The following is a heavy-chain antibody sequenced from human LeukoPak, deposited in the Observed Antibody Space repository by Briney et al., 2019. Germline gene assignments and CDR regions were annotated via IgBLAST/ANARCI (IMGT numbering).Heavy chain of an antibody. V-gene: IGHV4-34*01. J-gene: IGHJ4*02. D-gene: IGHD2-15*01. CDR3: ARGRGYCSGGSCYSASGAFDY. Sequence: SETLSLTCAVYGGSFSGYYWSWIRQPPGKGLEWIGEINHSGSTNYNPSLKSRVTISVDTSKNQFSLKLSSVTAADTAVYYGARGRGYCSGGSCYSASGAFDYWGQGTLVTVSS. CDR1: GGSFSGYY. CDR2: INHSGST.